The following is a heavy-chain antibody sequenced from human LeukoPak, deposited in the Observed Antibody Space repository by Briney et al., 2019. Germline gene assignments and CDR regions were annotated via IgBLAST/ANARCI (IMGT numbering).Heavy chain of an antibody. D-gene: IGHD2-2*03. CDR2: ISYDGSNK. V-gene: IGHV3-30-3*01. Sequence: GGSLRLSCAASGFTFSSYAMHWVRQAPGKGLEWVAVISYDGSNKYYADSVKGRFTISRDNSKNTLYLQMNSLRAEDTAVYYCAKDGSRDYYYYGMDVWGQGTTVTVSS. CDR1: GFTFSSYA. CDR3: AKDGSRDYYYYGMDV. J-gene: IGHJ6*02.